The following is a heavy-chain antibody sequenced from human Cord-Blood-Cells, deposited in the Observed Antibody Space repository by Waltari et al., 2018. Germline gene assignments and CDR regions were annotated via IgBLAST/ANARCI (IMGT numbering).Heavy chain of an antibody. Sequence: QLQLVQSGAEVKKPGASVKVSCKVSGYPLTELSMPWVRQAPGKGLEGMGGFDPEDGETIYAQKCQGRVTMTEDTSTDTAYMELSSLRSEDTAMYYCATMGSGSYYYWGQGTLVTVSS. D-gene: IGHD3-10*01. CDR3: ATMGSGSYYY. CDR1: GYPLTELS. CDR2: FDPEDGET. V-gene: IGHV1-24*01. J-gene: IGHJ4*02.